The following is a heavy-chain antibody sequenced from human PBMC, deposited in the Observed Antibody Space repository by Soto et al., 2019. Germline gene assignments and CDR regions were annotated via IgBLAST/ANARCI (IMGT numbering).Heavy chain of an antibody. CDR1: GYSFTDYS. CDR2: INPKSGAT. V-gene: IGHV1-2*04. Sequence: ASVKVSCKASGYSFTDYSLHWVRHAPGQGLEWMGWINPKSGATHYSQKFQGWVTVTRDTSISTANMEVSRLTSDDTAVYYCARESSGYGGYYYYGMDVWGQGTTVNVSS. J-gene: IGHJ6*02. D-gene: IGHD3-22*01. CDR3: ARESSGYGGYYYYGMDV.